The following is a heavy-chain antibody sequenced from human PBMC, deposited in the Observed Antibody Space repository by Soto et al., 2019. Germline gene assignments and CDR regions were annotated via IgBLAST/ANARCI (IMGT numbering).Heavy chain of an antibody. J-gene: IGHJ4*02. Sequence: SSGKVSFQASCYTFTTYDISWVRQAPGQGLEWMGWISGNNGNTNYAQKLQGRVTMTRDTSTSTAYMDLRSLRSDDTAVYYCARGGSGSGFDYWGQGTLVTVSS. CDR2: ISGNNGNT. D-gene: IGHD3-10*01. CDR1: CYTFTTYD. V-gene: IGHV1-18*04. CDR3: ARGGSGSGFDY.